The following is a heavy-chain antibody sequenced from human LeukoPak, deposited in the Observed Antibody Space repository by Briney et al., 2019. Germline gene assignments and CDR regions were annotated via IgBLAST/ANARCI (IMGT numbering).Heavy chain of an antibody. D-gene: IGHD3-22*01. J-gene: IGHJ4*02. CDR2: IIPIFGTA. Sequence: SVKVSCKASGGTFSSHAISWVRQAPGQGLEWMGGIIPIFGTANYAQKFQGRVTITTDESTSTAYMELSSLRSEDTAVYYCARRVYDSSGRDLDYWGQGTLVTVSS. CDR3: ARRVYDSSGRDLDY. CDR1: GGTFSSHA. V-gene: IGHV1-69*05.